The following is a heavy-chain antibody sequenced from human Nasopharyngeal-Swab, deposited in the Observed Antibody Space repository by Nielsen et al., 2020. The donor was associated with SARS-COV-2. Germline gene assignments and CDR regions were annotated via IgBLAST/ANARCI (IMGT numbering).Heavy chain of an antibody. CDR3: AKWASSNWSDY. CDR2: ISGSGGNI. CDR1: GFTFSNYV. Sequence: GESLKISCSAFGFTFSNYVMSWVRQAPGKGLEWVSSISGSGGNIYYTDSVKGRFTISRDSSRSTLYLQMNSLRVEDTAVYYCAKWASSNWSDYWGQGTLVTVSS. D-gene: IGHD6-13*01. V-gene: IGHV3-23*01. J-gene: IGHJ4*02.